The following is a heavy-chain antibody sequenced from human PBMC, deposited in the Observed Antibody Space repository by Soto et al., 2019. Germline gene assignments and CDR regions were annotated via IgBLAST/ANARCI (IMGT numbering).Heavy chain of an antibody. Sequence: QVQLVQSGAEVKKPGSSMKVSCKASGGTFSSYAISWVREAPGQGLEWMGGIIPIFGTANYAQKFQGRVTITADESTSTAYMELSSLRSEDTAVYYCASEYYYGSGSYPYYFDYWGQGTLVTVSS. D-gene: IGHD3-10*01. CDR3: ASEYYYGSGSYPYYFDY. CDR2: IIPIFGTA. CDR1: GGTFSSYA. J-gene: IGHJ4*02. V-gene: IGHV1-69*01.